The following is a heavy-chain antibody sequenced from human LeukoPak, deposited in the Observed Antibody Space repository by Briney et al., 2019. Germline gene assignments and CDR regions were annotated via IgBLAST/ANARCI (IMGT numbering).Heavy chain of an antibody. V-gene: IGHV3-11*04. CDR3: ARDPSIANADWYFDL. Sequence: PGGSLRLSCAASGFSFSDYYMGWIRQAPGKGLEWISYMSDSGSSKHYADSVTGRFTISRDNARNSLYLQMNSLRAEDTAVYYCARDPSIANADWYFDLWVRGTLVTVSS. CDR2: MSDSGSSK. D-gene: IGHD2-21*01. J-gene: IGHJ2*01. CDR1: GFSFSDYY.